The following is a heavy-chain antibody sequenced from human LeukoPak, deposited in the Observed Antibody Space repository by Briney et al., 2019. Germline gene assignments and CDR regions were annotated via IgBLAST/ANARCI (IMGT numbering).Heavy chain of an antibody. CDR2: ISYDGSNK. V-gene: IGHV3-30*04. D-gene: IGHD4-17*01. CDR3: ARVKDYGDLLEHYYYYGMDA. Sequence: GRSLRLSCAPSGFTLSSYAMHWVRQAPGKGLEWVAVISYDGSNKYYADSVKGRFTISTDNSKNTLYLQMNSLRAEDTAVYYCARVKDYGDLLEHYYYYGMDAWGQGTTVTVSS. CDR1: GFTLSSYA. J-gene: IGHJ6*02.